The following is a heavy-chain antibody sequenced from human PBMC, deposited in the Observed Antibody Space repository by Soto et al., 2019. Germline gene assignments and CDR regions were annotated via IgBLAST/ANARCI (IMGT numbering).Heavy chain of an antibody. CDR2: INPNSGST. V-gene: IGHV1-46*01. CDR1: GYTFTYYY. CDR3: ARVPYSYGSLYYLDF. D-gene: IGHD3-10*01. J-gene: IGHJ4*02. Sequence: QVQLVQSGAEVKKPGASVKVSCKASGYTFTYYYIHWVRQAPGQGLEWMGIINPNSGSTTYAQKFQGRVTMTRDKSTSTVYMELASLTSEDTAIYYCARVPYSYGSLYYLDFWGQGTLVTVSS.